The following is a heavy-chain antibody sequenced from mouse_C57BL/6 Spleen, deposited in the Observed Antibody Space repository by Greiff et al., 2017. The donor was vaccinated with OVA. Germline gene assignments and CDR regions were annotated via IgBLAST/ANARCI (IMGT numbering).Heavy chain of an antibody. V-gene: IGHV5-4*01. J-gene: IGHJ3*01. D-gene: IGHD2-4*01. CDR1: GFTFSSYA. CDR2: ISDGGSYT. Sequence: EVQGVESGGGLVKPGGSLKLSCAASGFTFSSYAMSWVRQTPEKRLEWVATISDGGSYTYYPDNVKGRFTISRDNAKNNLYLQMSHLKSEDTAMYYCVRDQGIYYDYDWFAYWGQGTLVTVSA. CDR3: VRDQGIYYDYDWFAY.